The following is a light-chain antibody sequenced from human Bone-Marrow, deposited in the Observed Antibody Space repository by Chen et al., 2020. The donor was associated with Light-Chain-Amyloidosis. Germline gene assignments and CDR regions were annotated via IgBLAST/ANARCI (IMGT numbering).Light chain of an antibody. Sequence: QSALTQPACVSGSPGPSITISCTGTSSDVGGDNHVSWYQQHPDKAPKLMIYEVTNRPSWVPDRFSGSKSDNTASLTISGLQTEDEADYFCSSYTITNTLVFGSGTRVTVL. CDR1: SSDVGGDNH. V-gene: IGLV2-14*01. CDR3: SSYTITNTLV. CDR2: EVT. J-gene: IGLJ1*01.